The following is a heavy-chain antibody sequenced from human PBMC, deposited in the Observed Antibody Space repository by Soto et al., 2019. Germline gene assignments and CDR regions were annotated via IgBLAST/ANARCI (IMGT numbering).Heavy chain of an antibody. CDR2: MNPNSGNT. D-gene: IGHD4-17*01. CDR3: VRGSYGDYGLYFGY. J-gene: IGHJ4*02. V-gene: IGHV1-8*01. Sequence: QVQLVQSGAEVKKPGASVKVSCKASGYTFTSYDINWVRQATGQGLEWMGWMNPNSGNTGYAQKFQGRVTMTRNTPLSTAYMELSSLRSEDTAVYYCVRGSYGDYGLYFGYLGQGNLVTVSS. CDR1: GYTFTSYD.